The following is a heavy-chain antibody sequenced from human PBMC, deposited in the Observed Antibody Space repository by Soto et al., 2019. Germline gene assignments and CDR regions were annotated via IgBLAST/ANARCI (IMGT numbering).Heavy chain of an antibody. CDR1: GFTFSGYA. CDR2: ISYDGSNK. CDR3: ASVIGGDYLIYAFDP. Sequence: QVQLVESGGGVVQPGRSLRLSCAASGFTFSGYAMHWVRQAPGKGLEWVAAISYDGSNKYYADSVKGRFTISRDNPKNTLYLQMNSLRAEDTAVYYCASVIGGDYLIYAFDPWGQGTLVTVSS. V-gene: IGHV3-30-3*01. D-gene: IGHD4-17*01. J-gene: IGHJ5*02.